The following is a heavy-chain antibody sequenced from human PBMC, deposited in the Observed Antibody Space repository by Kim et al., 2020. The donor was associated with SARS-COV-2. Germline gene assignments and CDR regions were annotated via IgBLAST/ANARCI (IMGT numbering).Heavy chain of an antibody. V-gene: IGHV1-46*02. J-gene: IGHJ6*01. CDR3: AVGTDYCTSSGYLFGFGYY. D-gene: IGHD3-22*01. CDR2: INPRGGST. CDR1: GYTFNTYY. Sequence: AAVNVSCKASGYTFNTYYIHWVRPSPGHGLEGMGIINPRGGSTSYAQKFQGRVTMTRDTSTSTDYMELSSLRYEDTAGYYCAVGTDYCTSSGYLFGFGYY.